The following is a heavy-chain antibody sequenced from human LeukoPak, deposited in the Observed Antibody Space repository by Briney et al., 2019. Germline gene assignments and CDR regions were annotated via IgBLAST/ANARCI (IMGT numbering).Heavy chain of an antibody. CDR1: GYTFTGYY. CDR2: INPNIGGT. V-gene: IGHV1-2*02. J-gene: IGHJ1*01. D-gene: IGHD3-22*01. CDR3: ARDSYYDSSGYYSSEYFQH. Sequence: ASVKVSCKASGYTFTGYYMHWVRQAPGQGLEWMGWINPNIGGTNYAQKFQGRVTMTRDTSISTAYMELSRLRSDDTAVYYCARDSYYDSSGYYSSEYFQHWGQGTLVTVSS.